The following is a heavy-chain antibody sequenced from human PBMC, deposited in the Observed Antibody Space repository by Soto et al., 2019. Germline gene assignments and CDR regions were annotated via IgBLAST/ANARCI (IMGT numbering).Heavy chain of an antibody. Sequence: PGGSLRLSCAASGFTFSSYLMHWARQAPGKGLLWVSRINSDGSHTIYADSVKGRFTISRDNAKNTLYLQMNSPRAEDTAVYYCARLGYSSGWDYWGKGTLVTVSS. D-gene: IGHD6-19*01. V-gene: IGHV3-74*01. CDR2: INSDGSHT. CDR3: ARLGYSSGWDY. CDR1: GFTFSSYL. J-gene: IGHJ4*02.